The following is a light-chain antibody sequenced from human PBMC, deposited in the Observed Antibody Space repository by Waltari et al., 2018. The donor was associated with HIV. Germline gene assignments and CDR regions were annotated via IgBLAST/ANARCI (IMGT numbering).Light chain of an antibody. CDR2: EVS. CDR3: SSYTSSNTLV. CDR1: SSDVGGYAY. Sequence: QSALTQPASVSGSPGQSINISCPGTSSDVGGYAYVSWYQQHPGKAPKLIIYEVSYRPSGSSHRFSASKSGNTASLTISGLQAEDEADYYCSSYTSSNTLVFGGGTKLTVL. V-gene: IGLV2-14*03. J-gene: IGLJ3*02.